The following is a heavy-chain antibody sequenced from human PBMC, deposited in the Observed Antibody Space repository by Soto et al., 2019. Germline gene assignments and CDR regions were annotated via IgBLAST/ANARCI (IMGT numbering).Heavy chain of an antibody. D-gene: IGHD3-22*01. Sequence: SVHCSCEASGSTFRSYSISWVRQAPGQGLEWMGGIIPIFDITNYAQKFQGRVTITADESTSTAYMELSSLGSDDTAVYYCARPDEGGYSSNHHYYYALDVWGQGTT. CDR2: IIPIFDIT. CDR3: ARPDEGGYSSNHHYYYALDV. J-gene: IGHJ6*02. V-gene: IGHV1-69*13. CDR1: GSTFRSYS.